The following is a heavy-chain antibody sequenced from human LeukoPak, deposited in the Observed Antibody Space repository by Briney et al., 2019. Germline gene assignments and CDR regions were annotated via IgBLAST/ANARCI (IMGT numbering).Heavy chain of an antibody. Sequence: GGSLRLSCAASGFTFSSYWMSWVRQAPGKGLEWVANIKKDGSEKYYVDSVKGRFTISRDNAKNSLYLQMNSLRAEDTAVYYCARNDFWSGYYPFDYWGQGTLVTVSS. CDR2: IKKDGSEK. CDR1: GFTFSSYW. CDR3: ARNDFWSGYYPFDY. J-gene: IGHJ4*02. V-gene: IGHV3-7*01. D-gene: IGHD3-3*01.